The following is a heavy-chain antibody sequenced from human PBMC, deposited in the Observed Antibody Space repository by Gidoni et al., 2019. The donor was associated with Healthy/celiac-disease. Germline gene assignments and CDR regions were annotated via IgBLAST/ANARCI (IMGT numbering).Heavy chain of an antibody. CDR2: IYHSGST. V-gene: IGHV4-4*02. CDR1: GGSIRRSNW. J-gene: IGHJ4*02. CDR3: ARGAYYDSSGHPPHFDY. Sequence: QVQLQESGPGLVKPSWTLSRTCAVSGGSIRRSNWWSWVRQPPGKGLEWIGEIYHSGSTNYNPSLKSRVTISVDKSKNQFSLKLSSVTAADTAVYYCARGAYYDSSGHPPHFDYWGQGTLVTVSS. D-gene: IGHD3-22*01.